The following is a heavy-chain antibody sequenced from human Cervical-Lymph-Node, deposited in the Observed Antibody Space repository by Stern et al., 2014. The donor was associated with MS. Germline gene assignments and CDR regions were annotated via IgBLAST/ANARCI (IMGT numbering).Heavy chain of an antibody. CDR3: ARDKFAAAAGLIDY. Sequence: VQLVESGGGVVQPGRSLRLSCAASGFTFSSYGMHWVRQAPGKGLEWVAGIWYDGSNKYYADSVKGRFTISRDNSKNTLYLQMNSLRAEDTAVYYCARDKFAAAAGLIDYWGQGTLVTVSS. V-gene: IGHV3-33*01. CDR2: IWYDGSNK. D-gene: IGHD6-13*01. CDR1: GFTFSSYG. J-gene: IGHJ4*02.